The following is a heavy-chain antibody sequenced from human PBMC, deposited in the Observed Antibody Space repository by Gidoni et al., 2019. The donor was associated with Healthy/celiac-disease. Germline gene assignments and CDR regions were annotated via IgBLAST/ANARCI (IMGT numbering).Heavy chain of an antibody. D-gene: IGHD2-15*01. J-gene: IGHJ6*02. CDR1: GCTFSSYA. CDR3: ARDQLRSYVVVVAATQEAGGMDV. CDR2: IIHIFGTA. V-gene: IGHV1-69*01. Sequence: CKASGCTFSSYAISCVRQSPGQGLEWMGGIIHIFGTANYAKKFQGRVTITAEESTSTAYVELSSLRSEDTAVYYCARDQLRSYVVVVAATQEAGGMDVWGQGTTVTVSS.